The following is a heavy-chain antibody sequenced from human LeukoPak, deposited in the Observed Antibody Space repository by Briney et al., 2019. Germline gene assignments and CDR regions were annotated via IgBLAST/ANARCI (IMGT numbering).Heavy chain of an antibody. V-gene: IGHV3-48*03. CDR2: IDAGATST. D-gene: IGHD2-21*02. Sequence: PGGSLRLSCAASGFPVNKYEMHWVRQAPGKGLEWVSYIDAGATSTNYADSVWGRFTFSRDNAQNSAHLQMNSLRDEDTAVYYCVRGRLLRSTKYFDYWGQGALVTVSS. CDR1: GFPVNKYE. J-gene: IGHJ4*02. CDR3: VRGRLLRSTKYFDY.